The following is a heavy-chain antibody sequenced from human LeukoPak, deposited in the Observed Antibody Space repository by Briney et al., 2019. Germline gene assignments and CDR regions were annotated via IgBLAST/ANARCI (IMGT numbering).Heavy chain of an antibody. V-gene: IGHV3-23*01. D-gene: IGHD6-19*01. J-gene: IGHJ4*02. Sequence: GGSLRLSCAASGFTFRSYAMSWVRQAPGKGLQWVSLISSSGDVTYYADSVKGRFTISRDNSNNTLYLQMNSLKTEDAAVYYCARIVSVWFYFDYWGQGTLVTVSS. CDR1: GFTFRSYA. CDR3: ARIVSVWFYFDY. CDR2: ISSSGDVT.